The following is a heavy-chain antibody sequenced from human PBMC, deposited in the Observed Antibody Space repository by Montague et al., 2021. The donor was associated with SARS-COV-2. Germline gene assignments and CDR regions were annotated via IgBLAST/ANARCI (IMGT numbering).Heavy chain of an antibody. D-gene: IGHD2-2*01. CDR3: ARRYCSSTSCPNWFDP. Sequence: SETLSLTCAVSGGSISSSNWWCWVRQPPGKRLECIGEIYHSGSTNYNPPLKSRVTISVDKSKNQSSLKLSSVTAADTAVYYCARRYCSSTSCPNWFDPWGQGTLVTVSS. V-gene: IGHV4-4*02. CDR1: GGSISSSNW. CDR2: IYHSGST. J-gene: IGHJ5*02.